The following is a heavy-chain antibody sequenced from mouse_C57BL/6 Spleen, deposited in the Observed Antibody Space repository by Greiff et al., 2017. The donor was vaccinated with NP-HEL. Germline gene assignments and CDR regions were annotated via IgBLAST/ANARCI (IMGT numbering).Heavy chain of an antibody. J-gene: IGHJ3*01. Sequence: EVKLMESGPGMVKPSQSLSLTCTVTGYSITSGYDWHWIRHFPGNKLEWMGYISYSGSTNYNPSLKSRISITHDTSKNHFFLKLNSVTTEDTATYYCARGDDYDVWFAYWGQGTLVTVSA. CDR2: ISYSGST. V-gene: IGHV3-1*01. D-gene: IGHD2-4*01. CDR3: ARGDDYDVWFAY. CDR1: GYSITSGYD.